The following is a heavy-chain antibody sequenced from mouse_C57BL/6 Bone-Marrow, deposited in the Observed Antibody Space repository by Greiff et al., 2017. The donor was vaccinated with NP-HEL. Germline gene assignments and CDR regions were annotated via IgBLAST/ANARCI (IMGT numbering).Heavy chain of an antibody. J-gene: IGHJ4*01. D-gene: IGHD2-5*01. V-gene: IGHV1-19*01. CDR1: GYTFTDYY. Sequence: EVQLQQSGPVLVKPGASVKMSCKASGYTFTDYYMNWVKQSHGKSLEWIGVINPYNGGTSYNQKFKGKATLTVDKSSSTAYMELNSLTSEDSAVYYCARTYSNYDYYAMDYWGQGTSVTVSS. CDR3: ARTYSNYDYYAMDY. CDR2: INPYNGGT.